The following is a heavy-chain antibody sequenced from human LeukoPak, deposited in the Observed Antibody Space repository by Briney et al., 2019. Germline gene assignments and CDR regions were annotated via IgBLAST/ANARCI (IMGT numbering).Heavy chain of an antibody. CDR1: GGSISYYY. V-gene: IGHV4-59*01. Sequence: SETLSLTCTVSGGSISYYYWSWIRHSPGKGLEWIGYIYYNGSTNYNPSLKSRVTISVDMSKNQFSLKVISVTAADTAIYYCARKGGHFDYWGQGTLVTVSS. CDR2: IYYNGST. D-gene: IGHD2-15*01. J-gene: IGHJ4*02. CDR3: ARKGGHFDY.